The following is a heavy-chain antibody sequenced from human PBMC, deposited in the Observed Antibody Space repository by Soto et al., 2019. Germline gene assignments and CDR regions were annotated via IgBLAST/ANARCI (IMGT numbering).Heavy chain of an antibody. J-gene: IGHJ5*02. D-gene: IGHD2-2*01. CDR2: ISDSGIT. V-gene: IGHV4-31*03. Sequence: PSETLSLTCTVSGASISAPESYWSWIRQHPERGLEWIGYISDSGITNYSPSLRSRVTISADTFKRQFSLNLSSVTAADTALYYCAKGGTSSQWFDPWGQGTLVTVSS. CDR1: GASISAPESY. CDR3: AKGGTSSQWFDP.